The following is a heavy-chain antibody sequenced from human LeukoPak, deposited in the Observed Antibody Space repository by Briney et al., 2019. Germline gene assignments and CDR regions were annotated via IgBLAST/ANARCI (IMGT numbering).Heavy chain of an antibody. D-gene: IGHD2-21*02. CDR2: IYHSGST. V-gene: IGHV4-4*02. CDR1: GFTFSSYG. Sequence: GSLRLSCAASGFTFSSYGMHWVRQPPGKGLEWIGEIYHSGSTNYNPSLKSRVTISVDKSKNQFSLKLSSVTAADTAVYYCARIRALGPCGGDCEGPWGQGTLVTVSS. CDR3: ARIRALGPCGGDCEGP. J-gene: IGHJ5*02.